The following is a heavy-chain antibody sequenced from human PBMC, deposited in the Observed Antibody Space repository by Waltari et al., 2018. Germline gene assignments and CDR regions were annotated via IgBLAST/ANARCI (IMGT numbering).Heavy chain of an antibody. CDR2: ISSSSSYI. V-gene: IGHV3-21*01. CDR1: GFTFSSYS. Sequence: EVQLVESGGGLVKPGGSLRLSCAASGFTFSSYSMNWVRQAPGKGLDWVSSISSSSSYIYYADSVKCRFTISRDNAKNSLYLQMNSLRAEDTAVYYCARDPQAFDYWGQGTLVTVSS. J-gene: IGHJ4*02. CDR3: ARDPQAFDY.